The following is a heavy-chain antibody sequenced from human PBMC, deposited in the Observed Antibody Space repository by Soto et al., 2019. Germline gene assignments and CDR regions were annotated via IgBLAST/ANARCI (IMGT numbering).Heavy chain of an antibody. J-gene: IGHJ4*02. Sequence: EVQLVESGGGLVQPGGSLRLSCAASGLTFTNAWMNWVRQVPGKGLGWVGRIKSKTNGGTIEYAGSVKDRFTISRDDSKDTLYLQMNSLKTEDTAVYYCNTDRHDRSRGWYLEYWGQGTLVTVSS. D-gene: IGHD6-19*01. CDR3: NTDRHDRSRGWYLEY. CDR2: IKSKTNGGTI. CDR1: GLTFTNAW. V-gene: IGHV3-15*07.